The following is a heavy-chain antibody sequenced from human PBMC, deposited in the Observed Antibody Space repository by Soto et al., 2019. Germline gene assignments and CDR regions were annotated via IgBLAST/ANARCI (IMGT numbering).Heavy chain of an antibody. CDR2: INPLPISCSK. CDR3: ARDLAAAAY. CDR1: GYIFTNYY. J-gene: IGHJ4*02. V-gene: IGHV1-46*01. Sequence: QVQLVQSGAEVKKPGASVKVSCKASGYIFTNYYIHWVRQAPGKGLEWMEIINPLPISCSKNNAQEFQGRVTVTRDTSTSTVYMELNSLRSDDTAIYYCARDLAAAAYWGQGTLVTVSS. D-gene: IGHD6-13*01.